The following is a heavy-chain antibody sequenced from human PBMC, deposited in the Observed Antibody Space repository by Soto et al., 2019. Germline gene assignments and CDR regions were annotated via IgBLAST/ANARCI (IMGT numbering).Heavy chain of an antibody. Sequence: SQTLSLTCTASGGSIRPYYWTGIRQPPGKGLEWVGYIYYAGTTSYNPSLKSRVTISLETSKSQFSLRLSSVTAADTAVYYCARSQTTVTSYDYWGQGTLVTVSS. J-gene: IGHJ4*02. V-gene: IGHV4-59*12. CDR1: GGSIRPYY. CDR3: ARSQTTVTSYDY. D-gene: IGHD4-17*01. CDR2: IYYAGTT.